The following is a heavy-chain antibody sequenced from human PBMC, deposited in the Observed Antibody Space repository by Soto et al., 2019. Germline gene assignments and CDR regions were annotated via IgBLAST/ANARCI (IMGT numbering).Heavy chain of an antibody. D-gene: IGHD2-8*01. J-gene: IGHJ6*02. Sequence: QVQLVQSGAEGKNPGASVNVSCKASGYTFTRYGIGWARQAPGQGLEWMGWINTYNGNTNYALNVQARVTSTIATSTTTAYMELTSLRSNDTAIYYCAMVDVYGTQSHQDACGQGTTVSVSS. CDR1: GYTFTRYG. CDR3: AMVDVYGTQSHQDA. CDR2: INTYNGNT. V-gene: IGHV1-18*01.